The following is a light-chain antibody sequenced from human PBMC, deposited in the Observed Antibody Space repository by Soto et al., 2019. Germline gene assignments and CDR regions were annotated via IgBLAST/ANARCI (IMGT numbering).Light chain of an antibody. V-gene: IGLV2-14*01. CDR1: SSDVGDYNY. J-gene: IGLJ1*01. CDR3: SSYTSSSTYV. CDR2: DVS. Sequence: QSALTQPASVSGSPGQSITISCTGTSSDVGDYNYVSWYQQHPGKAPKLMVYDVSYRPSGVSNRFSGSKSGNTASLTISGLQAEDEADYYCSSYTSSSTYVFGTGTKLTVL.